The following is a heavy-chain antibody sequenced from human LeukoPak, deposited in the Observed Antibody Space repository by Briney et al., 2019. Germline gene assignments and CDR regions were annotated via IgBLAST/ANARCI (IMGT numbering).Heavy chain of an antibody. CDR3: ARAPYSGTIFDP. V-gene: IGHV1-3*01. Sequence: ASVKVSCKASGYTFTSYAMHWVRQAPGQRLEWMGWINAGNGDTKYSQQFQGRVTITRDTSASTAYMEVSSLRSEDTAVYYCARAPYSGTIFDPWGQGTLVTVSS. J-gene: IGHJ5*02. CDR2: INAGNGDT. D-gene: IGHD1-26*01. CDR1: GYTFTSYA.